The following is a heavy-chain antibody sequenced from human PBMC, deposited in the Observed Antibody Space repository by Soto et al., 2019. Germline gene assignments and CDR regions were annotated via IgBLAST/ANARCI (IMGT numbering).Heavy chain of an antibody. D-gene: IGHD5-18*01. V-gene: IGHV4-39*01. CDR1: GGSISSNSYF. CDR3: ERRPARSDVPRDTLNWNTEV. Sequence: QLQLQESGPGLVKPSETLSLTCTVSGGSISSNSYFWGWIRQPPGKGLEWFGNIYYIGSVYYNPSLEGRVTISVDTSKHQFFPKLGSETAAYTAVYFCERRPARSDVPRDTLNWNTEVWGSGTTVTVSS. J-gene: IGHJ6*03. CDR2: IYYIGSV.